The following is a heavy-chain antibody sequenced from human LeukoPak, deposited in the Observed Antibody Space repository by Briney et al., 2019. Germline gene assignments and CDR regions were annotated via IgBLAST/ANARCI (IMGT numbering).Heavy chain of an antibody. Sequence: VASVKVSCKASGYTFTSYGISWVRQAPGQGLEWMGWISAYNGNTNYAQKLQGRVTMATDTSTSTAYMELRSLRSDDTAVYYCARARYSSSWYIPYYGMDVWGQGTTVTVSS. V-gene: IGHV1-18*01. D-gene: IGHD6-13*01. CDR3: ARARYSSSWYIPYYGMDV. CDR1: GYTFTSYG. CDR2: ISAYNGNT. J-gene: IGHJ6*02.